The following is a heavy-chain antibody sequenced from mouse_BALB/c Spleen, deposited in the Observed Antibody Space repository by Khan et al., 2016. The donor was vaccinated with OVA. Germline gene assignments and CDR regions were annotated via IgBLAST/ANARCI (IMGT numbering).Heavy chain of an antibody. CDR1: GFSLTSYG. Sequence: QVQLKESGPGLVAPSQTLSITCTVSGFSLTSYGVHWVRQPPGKGLEWLGVIWAGGSTNHNSALMSRLSISKDNSKIKDFLKMNSLLTDDTAMYYCAGAFYYGAWFAYWGQGTLVTVSA. D-gene: IGHD1-1*01. CDR2: IWAGGST. CDR3: AGAFYYGAWFAY. J-gene: IGHJ3*01. V-gene: IGHV2-9*02.